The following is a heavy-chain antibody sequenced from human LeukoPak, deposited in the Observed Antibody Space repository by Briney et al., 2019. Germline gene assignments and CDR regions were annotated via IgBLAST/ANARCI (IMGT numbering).Heavy chain of an antibody. CDR1: GYTFTNYG. CDR2: ISAYNGNT. Sequence: LWASVKVSCKASGYTFTNYGISWVRQAPGQGLEWMAWISAYNGNTEYSQNFQGRVTMTMDTSTSTAYMELKSLTADDTAIYYCAREPGVAAAAVPFDYWGQGTLVTVSS. CDR3: AREPGVAAAAVPFDY. J-gene: IGHJ4*02. D-gene: IGHD6-19*01. V-gene: IGHV1-18*01.